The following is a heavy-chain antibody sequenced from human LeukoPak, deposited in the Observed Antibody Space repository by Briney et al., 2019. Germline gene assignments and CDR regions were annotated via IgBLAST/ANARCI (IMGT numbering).Heavy chain of an antibody. CDR1: GFTFSDYY. Sequence: GGSLRLSCAASGFTFSDYYMSWIRQAPGKGLEWISYISSSGTTIYYADSVKGRFTISRDNAKNSLYLQMNSLRAEDTAVYYCARQEWDSDAWYYFDFWGQGTLVTVSS. CDR2: ISSSGTTI. V-gene: IGHV3-11*01. D-gene: IGHD1-26*01. J-gene: IGHJ4*02. CDR3: ARQEWDSDAWYYFDF.